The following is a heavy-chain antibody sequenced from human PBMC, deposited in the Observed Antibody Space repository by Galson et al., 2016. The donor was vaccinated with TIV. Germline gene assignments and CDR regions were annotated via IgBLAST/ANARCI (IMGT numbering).Heavy chain of an antibody. CDR2: ISHDGNDE. CDR1: GFTFSSYA. J-gene: IGHJ6*02. V-gene: IGHV3-30-3*01. Sequence: SLRLSCAASGFTFSSYAMYWVRQAPGKGLEWVALISHDGNDERYADSVKGRFTISGDNSKNTLYLQLNSLRPEDTAVYYCARDRAHYGSVSFYYGMDVWGQGTTVTVSS. D-gene: IGHD3-10*01. CDR3: ARDRAHYGSVSFYYGMDV.